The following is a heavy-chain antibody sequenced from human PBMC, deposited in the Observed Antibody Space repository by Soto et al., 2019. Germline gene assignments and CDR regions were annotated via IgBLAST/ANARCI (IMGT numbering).Heavy chain of an antibody. V-gene: IGHV3-23*01. Sequence: PGGSLRLSCAASGFTFSSYAMSWVRQAPGKGLECVSAIIGSGGSTYYADSVKGRFTISRDNSKNTLYPQMNSLRADDTAVYYCARGRGPAIRLLIIEGYHFDYWGQGTPVTVSS. CDR1: GFTFSSYA. CDR3: ARGRGPAIRLLIIEGYHFDY. D-gene: IGHD3-9*01. CDR2: IIGSGGST. J-gene: IGHJ4*02.